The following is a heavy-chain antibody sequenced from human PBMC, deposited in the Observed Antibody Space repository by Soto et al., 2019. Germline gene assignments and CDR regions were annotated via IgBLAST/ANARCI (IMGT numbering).Heavy chain of an antibody. CDR1: GFTFSHYA. Sequence: GGSMKLSCAACGFTFSHYAMRWVRQAPGKGLEWVAVISFDGTDKYNADSVKGRFTISRDNSKNTLYLQINSSVTAADTAVYYCARASLYSGYALAPGYWGQGTLVTVSS. D-gene: IGHD5-12*01. CDR2: ISFDGTDK. CDR3: ARASLYSGYALAPGY. J-gene: IGHJ4*02. V-gene: IGHV3-30-3*01.